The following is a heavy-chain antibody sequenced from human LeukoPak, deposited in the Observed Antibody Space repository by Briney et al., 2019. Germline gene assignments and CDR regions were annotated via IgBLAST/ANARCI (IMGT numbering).Heavy chain of an antibody. CDR2: IYYSGST. CDR3: ARESSGSYLRNYYYYYYMDV. Sequence: SETLSLTCTVSGGSISSHYWSGIRQPPGKGLEWIGYIYYSGSTNYNPSLKSRVTISVDTSKNQFSLKLGSVTAADTAVYYCARESSGSYLRNYYYYYYMDVWGKGTTVTVSS. V-gene: IGHV4-59*11. CDR1: GGSISSHY. J-gene: IGHJ6*03. D-gene: IGHD1-26*01.